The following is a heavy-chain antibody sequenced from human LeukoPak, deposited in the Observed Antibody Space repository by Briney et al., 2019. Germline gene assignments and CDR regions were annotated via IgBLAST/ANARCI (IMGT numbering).Heavy chain of an antibody. D-gene: IGHD3-3*01. V-gene: IGHV3-48*04. CDR2: ISSSGSTI. Sequence: PGGSLRLSCAASGFTFSSYSMNWVRQAPGKGLEWVSYISSSGSTIYYADSVKGRFTISRDNAKNSLYLQTNSLRAEDTAVYYCARGSTIFGVVPFDYWGQGTLVTVSS. J-gene: IGHJ4*02. CDR1: GFTFSSYS. CDR3: ARGSTIFGVVPFDY.